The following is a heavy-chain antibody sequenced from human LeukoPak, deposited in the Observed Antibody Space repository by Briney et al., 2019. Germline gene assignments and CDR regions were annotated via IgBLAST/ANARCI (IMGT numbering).Heavy chain of an antibody. CDR1: GLTFSSYG. CDR2: ISYDGSNK. J-gene: IGHJ4*02. V-gene: IGHV3-30*18. D-gene: IGHD2-8*02. CDR3: AKFYRGYWNYVDY. Sequence: PGGSLRLSCAASGLTFSSYGMHWVRQAPGKGLEWVAVISYDGSNKYYADSVKGRFTISRDNSKNTLYLQMNSLRAEDTAVYYCAKFYRGYWNYVDYWGQGTLVTVSS.